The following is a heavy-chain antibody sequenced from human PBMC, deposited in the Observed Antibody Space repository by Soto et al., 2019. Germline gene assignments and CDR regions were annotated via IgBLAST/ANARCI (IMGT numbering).Heavy chain of an antibody. CDR3: ARGGAYDYYAMDV. CDR1: GYTFISYY. D-gene: IGHD2-15*01. Sequence: SVKVSCKASGYTFISYYLHWVRQAPGQGLEWMGIINPSGGSTTYGQKFQGRVTMTRDTSTSTVYMELSSLRSEDTAVYYCARGGAYDYYAMDVWGQGTTVTVSS. CDR2: INPSGGST. J-gene: IGHJ6*02. V-gene: IGHV1-46*01.